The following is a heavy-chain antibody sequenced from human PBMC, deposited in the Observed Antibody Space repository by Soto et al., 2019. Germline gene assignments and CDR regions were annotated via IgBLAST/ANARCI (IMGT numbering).Heavy chain of an antibody. D-gene: IGHD3-9*01. Sequence: ASVKVSCKASGYTFTSYYMHWVRQAAGQVLEWMGIINASGCSTSYAPKVQGRVTMTRDTSTSKVYMELTSLRSDDTGVYSCARVALPYFARPFYYGMDVWGQGTTVTVSS. CDR2: INASGCST. CDR1: GYTFTSYY. V-gene: IGHV1-46*01. J-gene: IGHJ6*02. CDR3: ARVALPYFARPFYYGMDV.